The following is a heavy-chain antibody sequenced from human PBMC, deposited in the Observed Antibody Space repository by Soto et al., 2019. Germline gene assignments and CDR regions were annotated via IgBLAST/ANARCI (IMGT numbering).Heavy chain of an antibody. Sequence: QVQLQQRGAGLLKPSETLSLTCTVYGESFSTYYWSWIRQPPGKGLAWIGEINHSGNTNYNPSLMGRLTMSFDTSKNQFSLKLSSVTAADTAVYYCTGPYPYYFDSWGQGTLVTVSS. J-gene: IGHJ4*02. CDR2: INHSGNT. CDR1: GESFSTYY. CDR3: TGPYPYYFDS. V-gene: IGHV4-34*01.